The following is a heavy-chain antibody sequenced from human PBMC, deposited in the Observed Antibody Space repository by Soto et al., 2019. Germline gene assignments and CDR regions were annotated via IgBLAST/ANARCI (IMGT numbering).Heavy chain of an antibody. CDR1: GFNLNTYG. CDR3: VRDVALMEDY. CDR2: ILYDGSKK. V-gene: IGHV3-30*03. D-gene: IGHD2-21*01. Sequence: PGGSLRLSCGASGFNLNTYGIYWVRQAPGKGLQWVAQILYDGSKKHYADSVRGRFTITRDNSKNAVYLQMDSLRVDDTAMYYCVRDVALMEDYWGQGTRFTVSS. J-gene: IGHJ4*02.